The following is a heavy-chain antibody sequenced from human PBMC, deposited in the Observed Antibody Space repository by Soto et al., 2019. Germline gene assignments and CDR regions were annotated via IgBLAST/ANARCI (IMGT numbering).Heavy chain of an antibody. CDR1: GDSVSTGVYY. CDR2: IHHSGSA. CDR3: AGHSTATAGKPLWFDP. D-gene: IGHD4-4*01. J-gene: IGHJ5*02. Sequence: QVQLQESGPGLVKPSETLSLTCTVSGDSVSTGVYYWSWVRQSPGKGLEWIGYIHHSGSAQYHPSPASRVNISVATSKNQFSLSQTSVDAAATAVYYWAGHSTATAGKPLWFDPWGQGTPVTVSS. V-gene: IGHV4-61*08.